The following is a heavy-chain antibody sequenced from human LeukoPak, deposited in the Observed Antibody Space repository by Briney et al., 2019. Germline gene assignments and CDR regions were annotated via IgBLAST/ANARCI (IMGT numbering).Heavy chain of an antibody. CDR3: ARDKTDILTGYYKDY. CDR2: INTGNGNT. CDR1: GYIFTSHT. Sequence: ASVKVSCKASGYIFTSHTMHWVRQAPGQRLEWMGWINTGNGNTKYSEKFQGRVTMTTDTSTSTAYMELRSLRSDDTAVYYCARDKTDILTGYYKDYWGQGTLVTVSS. V-gene: IGHV1-3*04. D-gene: IGHD3-9*01. J-gene: IGHJ4*02.